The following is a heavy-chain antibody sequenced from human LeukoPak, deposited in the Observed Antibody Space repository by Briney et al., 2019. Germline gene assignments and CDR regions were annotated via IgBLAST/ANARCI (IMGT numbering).Heavy chain of an antibody. D-gene: IGHD6-13*01. V-gene: IGHV1-8*01. CDR3: ASVGSSSWYYFDY. Sequence: ASVKVSCKASGYTFTSYDINWVRQATGQGREWMGWMNPNSGNTGYAQKFQGRVTLTNNASISPAYMEVSSLRSEATAVYYCASVGSSSWYYFDYWGQGSLVTVSS. CDR2: MNPNSGNT. J-gene: IGHJ4*02. CDR1: GYTFTSYD.